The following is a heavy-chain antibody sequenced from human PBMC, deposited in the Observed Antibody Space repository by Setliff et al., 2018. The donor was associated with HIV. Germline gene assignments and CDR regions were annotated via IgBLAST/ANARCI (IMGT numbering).Heavy chain of an antibody. J-gene: IGHJ4*02. Sequence: SLTCTVSGDSISRRIYYWGWIRQPPGKGLEWIGNFYYSGSSHYNPSLKSRVTISVDTSKNQFSLKLISVSAADTAVYYCAKLLPAADMAREIDSWGQGTQVTVSS. CDR1: GDSISRRIYY. D-gene: IGHD2-2*01. CDR2: FYYSGSS. CDR3: AKLLPAADMAREIDS. V-gene: IGHV4-39*01.